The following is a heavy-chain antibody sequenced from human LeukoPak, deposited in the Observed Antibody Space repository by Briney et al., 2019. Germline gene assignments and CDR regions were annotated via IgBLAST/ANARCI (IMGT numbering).Heavy chain of an antibody. CDR3: ARVVRSGSYSIYFDY. D-gene: IGHD1-26*01. CDR1: GFTVSSNY. CDR2: IYSGGST. J-gene: IGHJ4*02. Sequence: AGGSLGLSCAASGFTVSSNYMSWVRQAPGKGLEWVSVIYSGGSTYYADSVKGRFTISRDNSKNTLYLQMNSLRAEDTAVYYCARVVRSGSYSIYFDYWGREPWSPSPQ. V-gene: IGHV3-53*01.